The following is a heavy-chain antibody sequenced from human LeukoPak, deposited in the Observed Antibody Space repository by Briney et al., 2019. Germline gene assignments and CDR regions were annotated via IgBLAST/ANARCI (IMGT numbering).Heavy chain of an antibody. CDR3: AKEAAVSKGPYYYYYMDV. CDR2: ISGSGGST. D-gene: IGHD6-13*01. Sequence: GGSLRLSCAASGFTFSSYAMSWVRQAPGKGLEWVSAISGSGGSTYYADSVKGRFTISRDNSKNTLYLQMNSLRAEDTAVYYCAKEAAVSKGPYYYYYMDVWGKGTTVTVSS. J-gene: IGHJ6*03. V-gene: IGHV3-23*01. CDR1: GFTFSSYA.